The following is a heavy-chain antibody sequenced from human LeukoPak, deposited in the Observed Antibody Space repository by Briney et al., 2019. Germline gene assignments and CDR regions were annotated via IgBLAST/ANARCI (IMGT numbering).Heavy chain of an antibody. D-gene: IGHD1-1*01. CDR3: VTTPN. CDR2: IKQDGSEK. CDR1: GFTFSSYW. V-gene: IGHV3-7*01. Sequence: PGGSLRLSCAASGFTFSSYWTSWVRQAPGKGLEWVANIKQDGSEKYYVDSVKGRFTISRDNAKNSLYLQMNSLRAEDTAVYYCVTTPNWGQGTLVTVSS. J-gene: IGHJ4*02.